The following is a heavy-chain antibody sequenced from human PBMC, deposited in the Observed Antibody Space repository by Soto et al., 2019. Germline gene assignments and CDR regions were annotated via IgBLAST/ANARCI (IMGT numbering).Heavy chain of an antibody. CDR3: ARGSVDTAMVTIEYYFDY. Sequence: GGSLRLSCAASGFTFSSYSMNWVRQAPGKGLEWVSSISSSSSYIYYADSVKGRFTISRDNAKNSLYLQMNSLRAEDTAVYYCARGSVDTAMVTIEYYFDYWGQGTLVTVSS. D-gene: IGHD5-18*01. J-gene: IGHJ4*02. CDR1: GFTFSSYS. V-gene: IGHV3-21*01. CDR2: ISSSSSYI.